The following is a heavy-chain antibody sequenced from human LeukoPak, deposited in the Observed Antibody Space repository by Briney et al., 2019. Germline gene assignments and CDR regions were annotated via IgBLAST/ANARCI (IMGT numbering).Heavy chain of an antibody. V-gene: IGHV3-30*18. Sequence: GGSLRLSCAASGFTFSSYGMHWVRQAPGKGLECVAVISYDGSNKYYADSVKGRLTISRDNSKNTLYLQMNSLRDEDTAVYYCAKERNTMVRGAYFDYWGQGTLVTVSS. CDR3: AKERNTMVRGAYFDY. J-gene: IGHJ4*02. CDR2: ISYDGSNK. D-gene: IGHD3-10*01. CDR1: GFTFSSYG.